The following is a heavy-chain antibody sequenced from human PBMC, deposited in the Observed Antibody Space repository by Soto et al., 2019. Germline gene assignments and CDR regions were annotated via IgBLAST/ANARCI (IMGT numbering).Heavy chain of an antibody. Sequence: SETLSLTCAVSGGSISSSNWWSWVRQPPGKGLEWIGEIYHSGSTNYNPSLKSRVTISVDKSKNKFSLKLSSVTAADTAVYYCARTYYYDSSGFWDYWGQGTLVT. CDR2: IYHSGST. CDR1: GGSISSSNW. CDR3: ARTYYYDSSGFWDY. D-gene: IGHD3-22*01. J-gene: IGHJ4*02. V-gene: IGHV4-4*02.